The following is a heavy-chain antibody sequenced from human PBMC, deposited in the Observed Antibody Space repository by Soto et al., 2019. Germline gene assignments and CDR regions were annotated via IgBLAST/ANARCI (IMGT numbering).Heavy chain of an antibody. D-gene: IGHD3-22*01. CDR2: ISYDGSNK. Sequence: QVQLVESGGGVVQPGRSLRLSCAASGFTFSSYGMHWVRQAPGKGLEWVAVISYDGSNKYYADSVKGRFTISRDNSKNTLYLQMNSLRAEDTAVYYCAKDREAYYDGSGLDYWGQGTLVTVSS. V-gene: IGHV3-30*18. CDR1: GFTFSSYG. J-gene: IGHJ4*02. CDR3: AKDREAYYDGSGLDY.